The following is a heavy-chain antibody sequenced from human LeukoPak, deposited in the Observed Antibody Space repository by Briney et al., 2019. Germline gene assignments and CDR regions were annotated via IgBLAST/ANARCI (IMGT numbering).Heavy chain of an antibody. Sequence: SETLSLTCTVSGGSISSDDYYWRWIRQPPGKGLEWIGYIYYNGSNYYNPSLKSRVTISVDTSKNQFSLKLSSVTAADTAVYYCARTSLGGAWFDPWGQGTLVTVSS. CDR1: GGSISSDDYY. D-gene: IGHD3-10*01. V-gene: IGHV4-30-4*08. J-gene: IGHJ5*02. CDR2: IYYNGSN. CDR3: ARTSLGGAWFDP.